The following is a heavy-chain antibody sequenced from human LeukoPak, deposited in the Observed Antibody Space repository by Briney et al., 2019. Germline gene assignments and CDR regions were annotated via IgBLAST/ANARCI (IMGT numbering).Heavy chain of an antibody. V-gene: IGHV4-39*07. CDR1: GGSISSSSYY. CDR2: IYYSGST. J-gene: IGHJ5*02. D-gene: IGHD3-10*01. Sequence: PSETLSLTCTVSGGSISSSSYYWGWIRQPPGKGLEWIGSIYYSGSTYYNPSLKSRVTISVDTSKNQFSLKLSSVTAADTAVYYCARDRGSGSYYTYRLIPVPFDPWGQGTLVTVSS. CDR3: ARDRGSGSYYTYRLIPVPFDP.